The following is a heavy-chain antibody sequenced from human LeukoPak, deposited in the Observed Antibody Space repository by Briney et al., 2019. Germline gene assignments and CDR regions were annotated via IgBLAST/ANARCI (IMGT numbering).Heavy chain of an antibody. CDR3: ARAPSEVGGYYPEYFRH. CDR2: IKSDGKT. CDR1: GFTFSRYW. V-gene: IGHV3-74*01. Sequence: GGSLRLSCEASGFTFSRYWMHWVRPAPGKALVWVSRIKSDGKTNYADSVKGRFTISRDNAKNTVSLQMDSLRAEDTGVYYCARAPSEVGGYYPEYFRHWGQGTLVTVSS. D-gene: IGHD3-22*01. J-gene: IGHJ1*01.